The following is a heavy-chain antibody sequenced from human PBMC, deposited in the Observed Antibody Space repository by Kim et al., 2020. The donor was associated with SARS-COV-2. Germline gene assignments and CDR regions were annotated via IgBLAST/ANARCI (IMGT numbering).Heavy chain of an antibody. J-gene: IGHJ3*02. V-gene: IGHV4-59*08. CDR2: IYYTGTT. CDR1: GGSISSYY. Sequence: SETLSLTCTVSGGSISSYYWTWIRQPPGKGLQWIGNIYYTGTTDYNPSLKSRVSMSIDRSDDRFSLSLTSLTAAHTALYFCGRRRYVDYAFDMWG. CDR3: GRRRYVDYAFDM. D-gene: IGHD4-17*01.